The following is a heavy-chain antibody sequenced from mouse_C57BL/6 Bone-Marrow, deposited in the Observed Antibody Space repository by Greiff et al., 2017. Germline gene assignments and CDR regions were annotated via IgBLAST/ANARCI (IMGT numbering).Heavy chain of an antibody. CDR3: ARYYCSPYWYFDV. D-gene: IGHD1-1*01. V-gene: IGHV1-81*01. CDR2: IYPRSGNT. CDR1: GYTFTSYG. Sequence: VQLQQSGAELARPGASVKLSCKASGYTFTSYGISWVKQRTGQGLEWIGEIYPRSGNTYYNEKFKGKATLTADKSSSTAYMELRSLTSVDSAVYLCARYYCSPYWYFDVWGTGTAVTVSS. J-gene: IGHJ1*03.